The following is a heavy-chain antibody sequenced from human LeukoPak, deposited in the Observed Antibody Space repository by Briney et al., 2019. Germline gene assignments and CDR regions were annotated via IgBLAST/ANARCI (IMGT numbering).Heavy chain of an antibody. V-gene: IGHV4-31*03. J-gene: IGHJ4*02. Sequence: SQTLSLTCTVSGGSISSGGYYWSWIRQHPGKRLEWIGYIYYSGSTYYNPSLKSRVTISVDTSKNQFSLKLSSVTAADTAVYYCARDILTGYADYWGQGTLVTVSS. CDR2: IYYSGST. CDR3: ARDILTGYADY. D-gene: IGHD3-9*01. CDR1: GGSISSGGYY.